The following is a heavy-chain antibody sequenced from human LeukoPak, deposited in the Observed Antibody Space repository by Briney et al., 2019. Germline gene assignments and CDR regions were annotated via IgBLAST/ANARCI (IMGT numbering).Heavy chain of an antibody. D-gene: IGHD6-6*01. CDR3: ARGGDNIAARD. CDR2: INPNSGST. Sequence: ASVKVSCKASGYTFTRYYMHWVRQAPGQGLEWMGWINPNSGSTNYAQKFQGRVTMTRDTSISTAYMELSRLRSDDTAVYYCARGGDNIAARDWGQGTLVTVSS. V-gene: IGHV1-2*02. J-gene: IGHJ4*02. CDR1: GYTFTRYY.